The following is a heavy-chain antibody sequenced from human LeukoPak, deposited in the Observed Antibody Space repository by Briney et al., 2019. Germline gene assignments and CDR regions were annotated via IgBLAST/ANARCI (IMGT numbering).Heavy chain of an antibody. J-gene: IGHJ4*02. D-gene: IGHD6-6*01. CDR2: IYTGGTT. CDR1: GFTVTSNH. CDR3: ARDSSSYYFDY. V-gene: IGHV3-66*01. Sequence: GGSLRLSCAASGFTVTSNHMNWVRQAPGKGLEWVSIIYTGGTTHYADSLKDRFTISRDDSINTLYLQMNSLRAEDTAVYYCARDSSSYYFDYWGQGTLVTVSS.